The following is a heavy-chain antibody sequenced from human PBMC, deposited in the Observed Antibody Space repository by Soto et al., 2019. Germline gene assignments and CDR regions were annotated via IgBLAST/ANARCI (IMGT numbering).Heavy chain of an antibody. V-gene: IGHV3-48*01. CDR1: GFTFSSYS. CDR3: ARVGGWELPPG. J-gene: IGHJ4*02. CDR2: ISSSSSTI. Sequence: EVQLVESGGGLVQPGGSLRLSCAASGFTFSSYSMNWVRQAPGKGLEWVSYISSSSSTIYYADSVKGRFTISRDNAKNSLYLQMNSLRAEDTAVYYCARVGGWELPPGWGQGTLVTVSS. D-gene: IGHD3-10*01.